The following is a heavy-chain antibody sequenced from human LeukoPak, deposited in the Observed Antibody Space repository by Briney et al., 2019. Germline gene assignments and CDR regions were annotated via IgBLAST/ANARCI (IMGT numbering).Heavy chain of an antibody. CDR1: GGSISSSSYY. Sequence: SETLSLTCTVSGGSISSSSYYWGWLRQPPGKGLEWIGSINYSGSTYYNPSLKSRVTISVDTTKNQFFLKMSSGTAAATAVYYCAGTTVPFDYWGQGTLVTVSS. J-gene: IGHJ4*02. CDR3: AGTTVPFDY. D-gene: IGHD4-17*01. V-gene: IGHV4-39*01. CDR2: INYSGST.